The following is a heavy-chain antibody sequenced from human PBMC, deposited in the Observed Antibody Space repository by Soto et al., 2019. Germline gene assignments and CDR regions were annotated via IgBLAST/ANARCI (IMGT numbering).Heavy chain of an antibody. CDR3: ASLPYSSSLAGYYYSYYMDV. CDR1: GYSFTSYW. J-gene: IGHJ6*03. Sequence: PGESLKISCKGSGYSFTSYWIGWVRQMPGKGLEWMGIIYPGDSDTRYSPSFQGQVTIPADKSISNAYLQSRSLQASDTAMYYCASLPYSSSLAGYYYSYYMDVWGKGTTVTLSS. D-gene: IGHD6-6*01. CDR2: IYPGDSDT. V-gene: IGHV5-51*01.